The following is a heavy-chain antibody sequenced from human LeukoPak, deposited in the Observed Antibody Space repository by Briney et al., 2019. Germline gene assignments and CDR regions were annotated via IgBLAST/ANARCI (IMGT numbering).Heavy chain of an antibody. Sequence: PSETLSLTCAVSGYSISSGYYWVWIRQPPAKGLEWIGSGYYSWSTYYNPSLESRVTISVDTSKNQFSLKLSSVTAADTAVYYCARGIFGVVINDYWGQGTLVTVSS. CDR1: GYSISSGYY. V-gene: IGHV4-38-2*01. CDR2: GYYSWST. CDR3: ARGIFGVVINDY. D-gene: IGHD3-3*01. J-gene: IGHJ4*02.